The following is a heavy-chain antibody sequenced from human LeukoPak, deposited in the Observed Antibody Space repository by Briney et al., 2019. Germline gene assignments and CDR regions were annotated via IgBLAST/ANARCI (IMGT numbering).Heavy chain of an antibody. CDR2: MNYSGST. J-gene: IGHJ4*02. V-gene: IGHV4-59*13. CDR3: ARANYYGSGSYQHFFDY. CDR1: GCSINSFY. D-gene: IGHD3-10*01. Sequence: SDTLSLTRTVSGCSINSFYWSWIRQPPGKGLDWIGYMNYSGSTNYNPSLKSRVTISEDTSKNQFSLKLSSVTAADTAVYYCARANYYGSGSYQHFFDYWGQGALVTVSS.